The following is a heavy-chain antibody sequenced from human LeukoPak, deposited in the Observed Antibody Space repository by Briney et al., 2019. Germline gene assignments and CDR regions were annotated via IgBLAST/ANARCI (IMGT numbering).Heavy chain of an antibody. J-gene: IGHJ4*02. CDR1: GYTFTSYG. CDR2: ISAYNGNT. CDR3: ARWRVSAGRWLPAEDY. Sequence: ASVKVSCKASGYTFTSYGISWVRQAPGQGLEWMGWISAYNGNTNYAQKLQGRVTMTTDTSTSTAYMELRSLRSDNTAVYYCARWRVSAGRWLPAEDYWGQGTLVTVSS. D-gene: IGHD3-22*01. V-gene: IGHV1-18*01.